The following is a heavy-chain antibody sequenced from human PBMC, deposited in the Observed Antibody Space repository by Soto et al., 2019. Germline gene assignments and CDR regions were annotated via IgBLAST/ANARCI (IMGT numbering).Heavy chain of an antibody. Sequence: QVQLVQSGAKMKKPGSSVKVSCQSSGGTFNTYAMNWVRQAPGQGPEWMGDISPMFGAANYAPKFQGRVTITADESTGTSYMQLSSLTSEDTALYFCAREVQVHTPAFVYWGQGTLVNVSS. CDR3: AREVQVHTPAFVY. V-gene: IGHV1-69*19. J-gene: IGHJ4*02. CDR1: GGTFNTYA. D-gene: IGHD3-10*01. CDR2: ISPMFGAA.